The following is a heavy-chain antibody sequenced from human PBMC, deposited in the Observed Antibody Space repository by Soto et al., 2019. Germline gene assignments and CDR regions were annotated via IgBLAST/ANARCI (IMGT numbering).Heavy chain of an antibody. V-gene: IGHV1-18*01. D-gene: IGHD1-1*01. CDR2: ISAHNGNT. CDR1: GYALSTHC. J-gene: IGHJ4*02. Sequence: GGSVKVSCKGFGYALSTHCITWVRQAPGQGLEWMGWISAHNGNTNYAQKLQGRVTVTRDTSTSTAYMELRSLRSDDTAVYYCARGRYGDYWGQGALVTVSS. CDR3: ARGRYGDY.